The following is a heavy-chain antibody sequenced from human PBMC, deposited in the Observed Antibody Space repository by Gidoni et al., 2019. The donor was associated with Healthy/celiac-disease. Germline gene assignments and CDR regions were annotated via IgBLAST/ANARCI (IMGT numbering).Heavy chain of an antibody. D-gene: IGHD2-2*01. CDR2: IYYSGST. Sequence: QVQLQESGPGLVKPSQTLSLTCTVSGGSISSDNYYWSWIRQHPGKGLEWIGYIYYSGSTYYNPSLKRRVTISVGTSKNQFSLRLSSVTAADTAVYYCARGESSRYYYGMDVWGQGTTVTVSS. CDR1: GGSISSDNYY. J-gene: IGHJ6*02. CDR3: ARGESSRYYYGMDV. V-gene: IGHV4-31*03.